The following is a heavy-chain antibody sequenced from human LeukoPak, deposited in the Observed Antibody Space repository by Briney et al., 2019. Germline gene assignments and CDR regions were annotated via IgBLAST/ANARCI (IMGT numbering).Heavy chain of an antibody. D-gene: IGHD1-26*01. Sequence: PGGSLRLSCAASGFTFDDYAMQWVRQAPGKGLEWVSGISWNSGSIGYADSVKGRFTISRDNAKNSLYLQMNSLRAEDTALYYCAKSGGELGGFDYWGQGTLVTVSS. CDR1: GFTFDDYA. CDR2: ISWNSGSI. V-gene: IGHV3-9*01. J-gene: IGHJ4*02. CDR3: AKSGGELGGFDY.